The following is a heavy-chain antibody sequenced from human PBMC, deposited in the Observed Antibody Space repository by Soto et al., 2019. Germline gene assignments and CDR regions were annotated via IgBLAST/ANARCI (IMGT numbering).Heavy chain of an antibody. V-gene: IGHV4-39*01. J-gene: IGHJ4*02. CDR1: GGSVTNSSYY. CDR3: VSQRTTVLTQAYFDY. Sequence: EPRSLTCTVSGGSVTNSSYYWGWIRQSPGKGLEWIGSVYYRGRSYSNSSVKSRVTISVDTSKNQFFLNFNSVTASDTALYYCVSQRTTVLTQAYFDYWGPGALVTVSS. D-gene: IGHD4-17*01. CDR2: VYYRGRS.